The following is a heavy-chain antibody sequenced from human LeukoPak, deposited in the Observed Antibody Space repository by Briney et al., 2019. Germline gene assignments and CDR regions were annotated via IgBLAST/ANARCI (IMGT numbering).Heavy chain of an antibody. CDR2: INSDGSST. J-gene: IGHJ5*02. D-gene: IGHD2-15*01. CDR3: ARDPYCSGGSCYLNWFDP. Sequence: GGSLRLSCAASGFAFSSYWIHWVRQAPGKGLVWVSRINSDGSSTSYVDSVKGRFTISRDNAKNTLYLQMNSLRAEDAAVYYCARDPYCSGGSCYLNWFDPWGQGTLVTVSS. V-gene: IGHV3-74*01. CDR1: GFAFSSYW.